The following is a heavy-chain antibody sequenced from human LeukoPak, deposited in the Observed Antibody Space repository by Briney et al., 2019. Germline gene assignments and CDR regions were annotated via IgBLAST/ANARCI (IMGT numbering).Heavy chain of an antibody. CDR2: ISWNSGSI. CDR3: AKDLGESMTTATFDY. Sequence: GGSLRLSCAASGFTFDDYAMHWVRQAPGKGLEWVSGISWNSGSIGYADSVKGRFTISRDNAKNSLYLQMNSLRAEDTALYYCAKDLGESMTTATFDYWGQGTLVTVSS. V-gene: IGHV3-9*01. CDR1: GFTFDDYA. J-gene: IGHJ4*02. D-gene: IGHD4-11*01.